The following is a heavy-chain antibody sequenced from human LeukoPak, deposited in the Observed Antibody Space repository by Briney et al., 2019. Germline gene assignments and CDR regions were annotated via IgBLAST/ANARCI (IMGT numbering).Heavy chain of an antibody. CDR2: INSDGSST. Sequence: GGSLRLSCAASGLTFSTYWMHWVRQAPGKGLVWVSRINSDGSSTSYADSVKGRFTISRDNAKNTLYLQINGLRAEDTAVYYCARGLRVASFDYWGQGTLVTVPS. J-gene: IGHJ4*02. V-gene: IGHV3-74*01. CDR3: ARGLRVASFDY. CDR1: GLTFSTYW. D-gene: IGHD3-3*01.